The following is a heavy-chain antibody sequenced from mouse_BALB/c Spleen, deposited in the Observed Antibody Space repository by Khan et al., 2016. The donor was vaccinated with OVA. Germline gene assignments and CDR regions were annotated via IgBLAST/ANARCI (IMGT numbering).Heavy chain of an antibody. V-gene: IGHV1-7*01. CDR2: INPSTGYT. CDR1: GYTFTSYW. Sequence: QVQLKESGAELAKPGASVKMSCKASGYTFTSYWMHWVKQRPGQGLEWIGYINPSTGYTEYNQKFKDKATLTPDKSSSTAYMQLGSLTSEDSAVDYCAASILCYYSRDYWGQGTSVTVSS. D-gene: IGHD6-1*01. J-gene: IGHJ4*01. CDR3: AASILCYYSRDY.